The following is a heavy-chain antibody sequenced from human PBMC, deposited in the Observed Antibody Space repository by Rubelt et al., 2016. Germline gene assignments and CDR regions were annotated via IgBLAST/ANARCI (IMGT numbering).Heavy chain of an antibody. Sequence: SSYDMHWVRQAPGKGLEWVAVISYDGSNKYYADSVKGRFTISRDNSKNTLYLQMNSLRAEDTAVYYCARVVYGSGDYWGQGTLVTVSS. CDR3: ARVVYGSGDY. V-gene: IGHV3-33*05. CDR1: SSYD. J-gene: IGHJ4*02. D-gene: IGHD3-10*01. CDR2: ISYDGSNK.